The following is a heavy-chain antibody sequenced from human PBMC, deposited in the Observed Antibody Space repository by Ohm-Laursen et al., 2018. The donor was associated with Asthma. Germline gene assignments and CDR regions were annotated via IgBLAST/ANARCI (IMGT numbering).Heavy chain of an antibody. Sequence: GTLSLTCTVSGGSISSSSYYWGWIRQPPGKGLEWIGSIYYSGSTYYNPSLKSRVTISVDTSKNQFSLKLSSVTAADTAVYYCTHGFRELWGYYYYYGMDVWGQGTTVTVSS. V-gene: IGHV4-39*01. CDR3: THGFRELWGYYYYYGMDV. J-gene: IGHJ6*02. D-gene: IGHD3-10*01. CDR2: IYYSGST. CDR1: GGSISSSSYY.